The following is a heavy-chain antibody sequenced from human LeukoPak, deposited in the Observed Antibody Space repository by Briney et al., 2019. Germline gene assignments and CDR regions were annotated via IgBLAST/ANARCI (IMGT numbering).Heavy chain of an antibody. V-gene: IGHV3-30*04. D-gene: IGHD4-17*01. J-gene: IGHJ4*02. CDR3: ARSYYDYGDFKDDY. CDR1: GFTFSSYA. Sequence: VGSLRLSCAASGFTFSSYAMHWVRQAPGKGLEWVAVISYDGSNKYYADSVKGRFTISRDNSKNTLYLQMNSLRAEDTAVYYCARSYYDYGDFKDDYWGQGTLVTLSS. CDR2: ISYDGSNK.